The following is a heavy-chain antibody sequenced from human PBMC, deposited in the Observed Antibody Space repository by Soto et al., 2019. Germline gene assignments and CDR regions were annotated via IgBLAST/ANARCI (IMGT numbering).Heavy chain of an antibody. CDR2: IYYSGST. CDR3: ARVDRATFGGSDY. J-gene: IGHJ4*02. CDR1: GGSISSGDYY. D-gene: IGHD3-16*01. V-gene: IGHV4-30-4*01. Sequence: PSETLSLTCTVSGGSISSGDYYWSWIRQPPGKGLEWIGYIYYSGSTYYNPSLKSRVTISVDTSKNQFSLKLSSVTAADTAVYYCARVDRATFGGSDYWGQGTLVTVSS.